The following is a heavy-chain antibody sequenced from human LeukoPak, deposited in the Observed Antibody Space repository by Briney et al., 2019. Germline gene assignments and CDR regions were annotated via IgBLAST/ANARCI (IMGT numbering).Heavy chain of an antibody. CDR3: ARSQAPWLRIPGY. V-gene: IGHV1-2*02. CDR2: INPNSGGT. CDR1: GYTFTGYY. D-gene: IGHD5-12*01. J-gene: IGHJ4*02. Sequence: ASVKVSCKASGYTFTGYYMHWVRQAPGQGLEWMGWINPNSGGTNYAQKFQGRVTMTRDTSISTAYMELSRLRSDDTAVYYCARSQAPWLRIPGYWGQGTLVTVSS.